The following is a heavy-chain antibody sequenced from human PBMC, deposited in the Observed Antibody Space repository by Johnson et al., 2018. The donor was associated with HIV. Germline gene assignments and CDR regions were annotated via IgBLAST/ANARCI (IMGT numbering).Heavy chain of an antibody. CDR1: GFTFSSYW. CDR2: ISSSGNTI. Sequence: MLLVESGGGLVQPGGSLRLSCAASGFTFSSYWMSWVRQAPGKGLEWVSYISSSGNTIYYADSVKGRVTISRDNAKKSLDLQMNSLRAEDTAVYYCTTDLASDAFDIWGQGTMVTVSS. V-gene: IGHV3-48*04. J-gene: IGHJ3*02. CDR3: TTDLASDAFDI.